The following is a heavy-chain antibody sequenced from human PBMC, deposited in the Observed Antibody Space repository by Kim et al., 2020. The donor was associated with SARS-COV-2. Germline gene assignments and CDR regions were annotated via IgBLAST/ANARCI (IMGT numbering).Heavy chain of an antibody. CDR3: ARHGFRYYDILTGYFLFDP. D-gene: IGHD3-9*01. J-gene: IGHJ5*02. Sequence: SETLSLTCTVSGGSISSYYWSWIRQPPGKGLEWIGYIYYSGSTNYNPSLKSRVTISVDTSKNQFSLKLSSVTAADTAVYYCARHGFRYYDILTGYFLFDPWGQGTLVTVSS. V-gene: IGHV4-59*08. CDR1: GGSISSYY. CDR2: IYYSGST.